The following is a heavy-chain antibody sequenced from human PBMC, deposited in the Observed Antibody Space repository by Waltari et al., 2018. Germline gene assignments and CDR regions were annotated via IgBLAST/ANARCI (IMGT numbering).Heavy chain of an antibody. V-gene: IGHV4-38-2*02. D-gene: IGHD3-22*01. CDR1: GYSISSGYY. CDR3: ARDYYYDSSGSTDY. CDR2: IYHSGST. J-gene: IGHJ4*02. Sequence: QVQLQESGPGLVKPSETLSLTCAVSGYSISSGYYWGWIRQPPGKGLEWIGSIYHSGSTDYNPSLKSRVTISVDTSKNQFSLKLSSVTAADTAVYYCARDYYYDSSGSTDYWGQGTLVTVSS.